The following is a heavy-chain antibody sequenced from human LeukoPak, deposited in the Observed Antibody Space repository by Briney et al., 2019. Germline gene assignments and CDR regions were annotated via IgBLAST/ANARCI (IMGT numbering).Heavy chain of an antibody. J-gene: IGHJ4*02. CDR1: GGSFSGYY. CDR3: ARGSGGSGYYYDY. Sequence: SETLSLTCAVYGGSFSGYYWSWIRQPPGKGLEWIGEINHSGSTNYNPSLKSRVTISVDTSKNQFSLKLSSVTAADTAVYYCARGSGGSGYYYDYWGQGTLVTVSS. V-gene: IGHV4-34*01. CDR2: INHSGST. D-gene: IGHD3-22*01.